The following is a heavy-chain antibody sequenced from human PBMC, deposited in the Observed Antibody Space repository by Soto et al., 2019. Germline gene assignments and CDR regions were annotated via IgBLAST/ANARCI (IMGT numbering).Heavy chain of an antibody. D-gene: IGHD2-21*02. CDR2: IHYSGSI. J-gene: IGHJ6*02. CDR1: GGSISYEYYH. V-gene: IGHV4-30-4*08. CDR3: AREDDGGDRDYYGLDV. Sequence: QVQLQQSGPGLVKPSQTLSLTCTVSGGSISYEYYHWTWIRQSPGKGLEWIGYIHYSGSIIYNTSFKSRVTISVDTSKNQFSLQLSSETAADTAVYFCAREDDGGDRDYYGLDVWGQATTVTVSS.